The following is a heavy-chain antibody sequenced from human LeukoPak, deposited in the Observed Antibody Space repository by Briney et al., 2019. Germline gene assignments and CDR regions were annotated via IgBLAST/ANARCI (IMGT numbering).Heavy chain of an antibody. Sequence: SETLSLTCTVSGGSISNYYWSWIRQPPGKALEWIGYIYYSGSTNYNPSLKSRVTISVDTSRNQFSLKLSSVTAADTAVYYCARDTGYYDSSGFPTLSFDYWGQGTLVTVSS. J-gene: IGHJ4*02. D-gene: IGHD3-22*01. CDR2: IYYSGST. CDR3: ARDTGYYDSSGFPTLSFDY. V-gene: IGHV4-59*13. CDR1: GGSISNYY.